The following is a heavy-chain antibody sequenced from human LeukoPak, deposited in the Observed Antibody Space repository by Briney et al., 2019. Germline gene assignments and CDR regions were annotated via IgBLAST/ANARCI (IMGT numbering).Heavy chain of an antibody. Sequence: GGSLRLSCAASGVTFSDYYMSWIRQAPGKGLEWVSYISSGGSTIYYADSVKGRFTISRDNAKKSLYLQMNSLRAEDTAVYYCARETVPYYFDSSGYYQIDYWGQGTLVTVSS. CDR1: GVTFSDYY. D-gene: IGHD3-22*01. CDR3: ARETVPYYFDSSGYYQIDY. V-gene: IGHV3-11*01. J-gene: IGHJ4*02. CDR2: ISSGGSTI.